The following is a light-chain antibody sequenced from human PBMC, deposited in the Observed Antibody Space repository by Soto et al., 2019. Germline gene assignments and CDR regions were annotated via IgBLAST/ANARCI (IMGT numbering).Light chain of an antibody. V-gene: IGKV3-20*01. CDR1: QSVSSSY. Sequence: EIVLKQSPGTLSLSPGERATLSCRASQSVSSSYLAWYQQKPGQAPRLLIYGASSRATGIPDRFSGSGSGTDFTLTISRLEPEGFAVYYCQEYGSSLITFGQGTRLEIK. J-gene: IGKJ5*01. CDR2: GAS. CDR3: QEYGSSLIT.